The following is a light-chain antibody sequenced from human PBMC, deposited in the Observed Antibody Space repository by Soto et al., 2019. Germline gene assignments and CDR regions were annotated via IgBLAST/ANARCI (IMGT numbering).Light chain of an antibody. CDR1: SSDVGSYNL. J-gene: IGLJ1*01. CDR2: EGS. Sequence: QSALTQPASVSGSPGQSITISCTGTSSDVGSYNLVSWYQQHPGKAPKLMIYEGSKRPSGVSNRFSGSKSGNTASLTISGLQAEGEADYYCCSYAGSIVFGTGTKVTVL. CDR3: CSYAGSIV. V-gene: IGLV2-23*01.